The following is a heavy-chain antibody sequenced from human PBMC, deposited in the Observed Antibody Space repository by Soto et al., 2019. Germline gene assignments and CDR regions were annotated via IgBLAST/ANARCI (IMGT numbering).Heavy chain of an antibody. D-gene: IGHD4-17*01. CDR3: ASSPSTALHHFYGMDV. Sequence: GGSLRLSCAASEDIVSYNYMNWVRQAPGKGLERVSLISTDGILYYADFVKGRFSISRDISKKMLILEMNSLRVDDTAVYYCASSPSTALHHFYGMDVWGPGTTVTAP. V-gene: IGHV3-53*01. J-gene: IGHJ6*02. CDR2: ISTDGIL. CDR1: EDIVSYNY.